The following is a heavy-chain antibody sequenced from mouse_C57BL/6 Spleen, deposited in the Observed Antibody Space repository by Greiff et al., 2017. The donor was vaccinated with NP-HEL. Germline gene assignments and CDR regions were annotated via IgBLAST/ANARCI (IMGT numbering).Heavy chain of an antibody. CDR2: IDPSDSYT. V-gene: IGHV1-59*01. D-gene: IGHD1-1*01. CDR3: ARGDGSSRYFDV. J-gene: IGHJ1*03. Sequence: QVQLQQPGAELVKPGTSVKLSCKASGYTFTSYWMTWVKQRPGQGLEWIGVIDPSDSYTNYNQKFKGKATLTVDTSSSTAYMQLSSLTSEDAAVYYCARGDGSSRYFDVWGTGTTVTVSS. CDR1: GYTFTSYW.